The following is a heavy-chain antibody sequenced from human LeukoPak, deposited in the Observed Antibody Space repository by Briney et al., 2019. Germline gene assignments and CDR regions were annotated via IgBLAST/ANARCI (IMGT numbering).Heavy chain of an antibody. CDR1: GDSVSSNSAA. CDR2: TYYRSKWYN. D-gene: IGHD6-19*01. CDR3: ARDGVAVAGGTPPGHYFDY. J-gene: IGHJ4*02. Sequence: SQTLSLTCAISGDSVSSNSAAWNWIRQSPSRGLEWLGRTYYRSKWYNDYAVSVKSRITINPDTSKNQFPLQLNSVTPEDTAVYYCARDGVAVAGGTPPGHYFDYWGQGTLVTVSS. V-gene: IGHV6-1*01.